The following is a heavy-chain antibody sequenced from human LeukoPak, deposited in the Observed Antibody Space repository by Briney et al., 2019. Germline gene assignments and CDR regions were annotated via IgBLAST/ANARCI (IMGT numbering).Heavy chain of an antibody. J-gene: IGHJ4*02. D-gene: IGHD4-23*01. CDR2: IYSGGDT. Sequence: GGSLRLSCAASGFSVSNNYVTWVRQPPGKGLEWVSVIYSGGDTYYADSVKGRFTISKDNSKNMLYLQMNSLTVEDTAVYYCTDTVAGWGQGTLVTVS. V-gene: IGHV3-53*05. CDR1: GFSVSNNY. CDR3: TDTVAG.